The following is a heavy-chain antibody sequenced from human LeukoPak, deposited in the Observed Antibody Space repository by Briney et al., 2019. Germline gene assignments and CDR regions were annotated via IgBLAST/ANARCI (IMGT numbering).Heavy chain of an antibody. CDR2: ISYDGSNK. Sequence: GGSLRLSCAASGFTFSSYGMHWVRQAPGKGLEWVAVISYDGSNKYYADSVKGRFAISRDNSKNTLHLQMNSLRAEDTAVYYCAKDHNILYYDSSGYYSPHFDYWGQGTLVTVSS. V-gene: IGHV3-30*18. CDR3: AKDHNILYYDSSGYYSPHFDY. D-gene: IGHD3-22*01. CDR1: GFTFSSYG. J-gene: IGHJ4*02.